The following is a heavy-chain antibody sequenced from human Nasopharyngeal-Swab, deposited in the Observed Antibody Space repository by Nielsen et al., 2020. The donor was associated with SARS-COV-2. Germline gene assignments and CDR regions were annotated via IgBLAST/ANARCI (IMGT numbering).Heavy chain of an antibody. V-gene: IGHV3-23*01. Sequence: GESLKISCAASGFSITTYGMTWVRQAPGKGLEWISGISELGTGIYYADSVKGRFTISRDNSKNTVYLQMNNLRAEDTALYYCAKDHRGRNTLFGVLSDYWGQGTLVTVSS. CDR1: GFSITTYG. CDR3: AKDHRGRNTLFGVLSDY. J-gene: IGHJ4*02. D-gene: IGHD3-3*01. CDR2: ISELGTGI.